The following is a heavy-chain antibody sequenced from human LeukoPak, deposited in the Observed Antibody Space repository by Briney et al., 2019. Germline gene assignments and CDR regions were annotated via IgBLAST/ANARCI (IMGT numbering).Heavy chain of an antibody. CDR1: GFTFSSYW. Sequence: PGGSLRLSCAVSGFTFSSYWMSWVRQAPGKGLEWVANIKHDGIEKYYLDSVKGRVTISRDNAKNSLYLRMNSLRAEDTAVYYCARGPDYYFYMDVWGKGTTVTVSS. V-gene: IGHV3-7*01. J-gene: IGHJ6*03. CDR3: ARGPDYYFYMDV. CDR2: IKHDGIEK.